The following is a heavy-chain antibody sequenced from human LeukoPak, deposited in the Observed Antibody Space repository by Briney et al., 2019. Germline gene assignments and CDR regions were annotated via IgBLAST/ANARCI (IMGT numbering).Heavy chain of an antibody. D-gene: IGHD3-10*01. J-gene: IGHJ4*02. CDR3: VREIKIMGFRAFDY. Sequence: PAVSLRLSCAGSGFAFSEYWMHWARQTPEKGLMWVSRINDGGTYTAYPDSVKGRFAVSRDNAENTLYMQMDSLTVEDTGLYYCVREIKIMGFRAFDYWGQGTPVTVFS. CDR2: INDGGTYT. CDR1: GFAFSEYW. V-gene: IGHV3-74*01.